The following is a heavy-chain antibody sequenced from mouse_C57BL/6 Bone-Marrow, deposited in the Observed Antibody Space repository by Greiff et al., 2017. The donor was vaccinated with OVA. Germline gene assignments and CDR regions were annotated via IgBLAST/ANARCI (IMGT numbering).Heavy chain of an antibody. D-gene: IGHD4-1*01. CDR1: GFTFSNYW. V-gene: IGHV6-3*01. J-gene: IGHJ2*01. Sequence: EVKLQESGGGLVQPGGSMKLSCVASGFTFSNYWMNWVRQSPEKGLEWVAQIRLKSDNYATHYAESVKGRFTISRDDSKSSVYLQMNNLRAEDTGIYYCTGRELGDYWGQGTTLTVSS. CDR2: IRLKSDNYAT. CDR3: TGRELGDY.